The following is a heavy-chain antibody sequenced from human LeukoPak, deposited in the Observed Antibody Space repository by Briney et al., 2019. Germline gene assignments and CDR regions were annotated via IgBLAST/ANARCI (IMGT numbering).Heavy chain of an antibody. CDR2: INSDGSST. V-gene: IGHV3-74*01. J-gene: IGHJ4*02. CDR1: GFTFSSYW. CDR3: VRDYDFWSGYYGIDY. D-gene: IGHD3-3*01. Sequence: PGGSLRLSCAASGFTFSSYWMHWVRQAPGKGLVWVSRINSDGSSTSYADSVKGRFTISRDNAKNTLYLQMNSLRAEDTAVYYCVRDYDFWSGYYGIDYWDQGTLVTVSS.